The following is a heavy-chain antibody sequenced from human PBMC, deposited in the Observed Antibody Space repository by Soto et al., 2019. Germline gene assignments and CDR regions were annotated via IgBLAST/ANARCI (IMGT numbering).Heavy chain of an antibody. D-gene: IGHD3-10*01. CDR1: GFSFSGYY. CDR3: AKGGKHSPNIYYCMDV. Sequence: PGGSLRLSCAASGFSFSGYYMSWVRQAPGKGLEWISYISGSGDKTNYADSVRGRFTISRDNARNSVYLQMNSLTDEDSAVYYCAKGGKHSPNIYYCMDVWGQGIAVTVSS. V-gene: IGHV3-11*06. J-gene: IGHJ6*01. CDR2: ISGSGDKT.